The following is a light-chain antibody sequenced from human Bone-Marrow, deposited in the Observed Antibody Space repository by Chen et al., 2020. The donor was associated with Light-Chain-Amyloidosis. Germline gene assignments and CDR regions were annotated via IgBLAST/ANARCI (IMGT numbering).Light chain of an antibody. CDR2: CSS. V-gene: IGKV3-20*01. J-gene: IGKJ4*01. CDR1: QSISSNY. Sequence: EIVLTQSPGTLSLSPGEGANLSCRASQSISSNYLTWYQQKVGQAPSLLIYCSSSEATGIPDRFTGSGSVTDFTLTINRLEPEDFVLYYCQQYGTSPLTFGGVTKVEIK. CDR3: QQYGTSPLT.